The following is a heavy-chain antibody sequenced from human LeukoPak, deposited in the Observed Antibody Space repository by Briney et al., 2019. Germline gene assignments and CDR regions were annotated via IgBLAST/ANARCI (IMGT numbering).Heavy chain of an antibody. CDR1: GGSISGSSYF. CDR3: ARFRGNYYYNYMDV. V-gene: IGHV4-39*01. CDR2: IHYSGTT. Sequence: PSETLSLTCTVSGGSISGSSYFWGWIRQPPGKGLEWIGSIHYSGTTYYSPSLKSRVTISVDTSKSQFSLKLSSVTAADTAVYYCARFRGNYYYNYMDVWGKGTTVTVS. J-gene: IGHJ6*03.